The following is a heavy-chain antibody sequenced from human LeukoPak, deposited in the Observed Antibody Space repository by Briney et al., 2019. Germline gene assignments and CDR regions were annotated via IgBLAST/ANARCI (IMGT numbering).Heavy chain of an antibody. Sequence: PGGSLRLSCAASGFTFDDYAMHWVRQAPGKGLEWVSGISWNSGRIAYADSVKGRFTISRDNAKNSLYLQMNSLRAEDTALYYCAKDPSGVITFYYFDYWGQGTLVTVSS. CDR2: ISWNSGRI. CDR1: GFTFDDYA. J-gene: IGHJ4*02. V-gene: IGHV3-9*01. CDR3: AKDPSGVITFYYFDY. D-gene: IGHD3-22*01.